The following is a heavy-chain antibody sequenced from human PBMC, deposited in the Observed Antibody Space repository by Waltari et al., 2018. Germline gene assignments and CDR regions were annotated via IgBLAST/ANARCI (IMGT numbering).Heavy chain of an antibody. D-gene: IGHD1-20*01. CDR2: IYKYGST. CDR1: GDSINSGSYF. J-gene: IGHJ4*02. Sequence: QVQLQESGPGLVKPSETLSLTCNVSGDSINSGSYFWSWIRQPAGEGLEFIGRIYKYGSTFSNPSLKSRVTISVDTSKNQFSLKLSSVTAADTAVYYCARDTPAPRITGATSVDYWGQGTLVTVSS. V-gene: IGHV4-61*02. CDR3: ARDTPAPRITGATSVDY.